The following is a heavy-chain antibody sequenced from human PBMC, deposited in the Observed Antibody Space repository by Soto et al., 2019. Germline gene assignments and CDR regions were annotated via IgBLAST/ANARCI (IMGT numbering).Heavy chain of an antibody. CDR3: ARDRTIIYSYGPPMDV. D-gene: IGHD5-18*01. J-gene: IGHJ6*02. Sequence: QVQLVQSGAEVKKPGASVKVSCKASGYTFTSYGISWVRQAPGQGLEWMGWISAYNGITNYAQKLQGRVTMTTDTSTSTAYMELRSLRSDDTAVYYCARDRTIIYSYGPPMDVWGQGTTVTVSS. V-gene: IGHV1-18*01. CDR1: GYTFTSYG. CDR2: ISAYNGIT.